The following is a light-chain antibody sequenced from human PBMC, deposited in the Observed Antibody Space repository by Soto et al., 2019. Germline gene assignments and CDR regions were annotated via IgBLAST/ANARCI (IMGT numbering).Light chain of an antibody. V-gene: IGKV4-1*01. CDR3: QQYNNWPS. CDR2: WAS. CDR1: QSVLYSSNNKNY. J-gene: IGKJ5*01. Sequence: DIVMTQSPDSLAVSLGERATINCKSSQSVLYSSNNKNYLAWYQQKPGQPPKLLIYWASTRESGVPDRFSGSGSGTEFTLTIRSLQSEDFAVYFCQQYNNWPSFGQGTRLEIK.